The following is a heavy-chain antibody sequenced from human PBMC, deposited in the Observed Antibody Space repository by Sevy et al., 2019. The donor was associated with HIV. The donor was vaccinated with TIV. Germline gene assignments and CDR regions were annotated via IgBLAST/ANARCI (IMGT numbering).Heavy chain of an antibody. CDR3: AKDPYDSSGYNYYFDY. D-gene: IGHD3-22*01. CDR1: GFTFSSYG. J-gene: IGHJ4*02. Sequence: GGSLRLSCAASGFTFSSYGMHWVRQAPGKGLEWVAVISYDGSNKYYADSVKGRFTISRDNSKNTLYLQMNSLRADDTAVYYCAKDPYDSSGYNYYFDYWGQGTLVTVSS. CDR2: ISYDGSNK. V-gene: IGHV3-30*18.